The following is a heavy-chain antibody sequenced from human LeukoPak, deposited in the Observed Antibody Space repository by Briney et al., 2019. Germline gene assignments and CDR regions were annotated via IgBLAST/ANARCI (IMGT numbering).Heavy chain of an antibody. CDR3: ARLVPPIVVVPAATGRVDL. J-gene: IGHJ2*01. CDR2: INHSGST. CDR1: GVSFSGYY. V-gene: IGHV4-34*01. Sequence: SETLSLTCAVYGVSFSGYYWSWIRQPPGKGLEWIGEINHSGSTNYNPSLKSRVTISVDTSKNQFSLKLSSVTAADTAVYYCARLVPPIVVVPAATGRVDLWGRGTLVTVSS. D-gene: IGHD2-2*01.